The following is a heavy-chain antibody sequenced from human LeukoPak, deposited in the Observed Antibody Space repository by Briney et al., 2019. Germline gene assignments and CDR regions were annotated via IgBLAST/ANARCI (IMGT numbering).Heavy chain of an antibody. D-gene: IGHD1-1*01. CDR2: IYYSGST. Sequence: SQTLSLTCTVSGGSISSGGYYWSWIRQHPGKGLEWIGYIYYSGSTYYNPSLKSRVTISVDTSKNQFSLKLSSVTAADTAVYYCARVARKAGTMYYFDYWGQGTLVTVSS. CDR1: GGSISSGGYY. J-gene: IGHJ4*02. V-gene: IGHV4-31*03. CDR3: ARVARKAGTMYYFDY.